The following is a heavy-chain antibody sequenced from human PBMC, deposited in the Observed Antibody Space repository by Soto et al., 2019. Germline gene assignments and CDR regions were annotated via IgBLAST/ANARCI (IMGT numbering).Heavy chain of an antibody. V-gene: IGHV2-5*02. CDR3: AHKGSGLYPLDY. D-gene: IGHD3-10*01. CDR1: GFSLGTSGVG. Sequence: QITLKESGPTLVKPTQTLTLTCTFSGFSLGTSGVGVGWIRQPPGKALEWVALIYWDEYKHFSPSLESRLTIIKDTSKNLVVITMTDMDPVDTATYYCAHKGSGLYPLDYWGQGILVTVSS. CDR2: IYWDEYK. J-gene: IGHJ4*02.